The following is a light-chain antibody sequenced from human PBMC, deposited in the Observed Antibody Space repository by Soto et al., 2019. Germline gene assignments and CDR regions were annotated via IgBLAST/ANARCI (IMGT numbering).Light chain of an antibody. CDR2: EGN. CDR3: CSFEGGYIPYV. J-gene: IGLJ1*01. CDR1: SSDVGSFNL. Sequence: QSALTQPASVSGSPGQSITISCTGTSSDVGSFNLVSWYQHHLGKAPKLIIYEGNKRPSGVSNRFSGSKSGSTASLTISGLQAEDEANYYCCSFEGGYIPYVFGTGTKLTVL. V-gene: IGLV2-23*01.